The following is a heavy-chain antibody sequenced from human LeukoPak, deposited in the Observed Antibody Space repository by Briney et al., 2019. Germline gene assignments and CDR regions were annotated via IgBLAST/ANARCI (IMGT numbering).Heavy chain of an antibody. V-gene: IGHV4-59*12. D-gene: IGHD3-3*01. CDR3: ARAREYDFWSGYSEWYFDL. Sequence: SETLSLTCTVSGGSFSSYYWSWIRQPPGKRLEWIGYIYHSGSTKYNPSLQSRVTISVDTSKNQFSLKLSSVTAADTAVYYCARAREYDFWSGYSEWYFDLWGRGTLVTVSS. CDR2: IYHSGST. CDR1: GGSFSSYY. J-gene: IGHJ2*01.